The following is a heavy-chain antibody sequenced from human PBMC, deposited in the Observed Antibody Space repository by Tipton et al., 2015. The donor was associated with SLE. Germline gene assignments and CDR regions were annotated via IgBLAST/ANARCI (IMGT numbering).Heavy chain of an antibody. V-gene: IGHV4-39*07. D-gene: IGHD3-16*02. CDR2: IYHSGST. J-gene: IGHJ3*02. Sequence: TLSLTCTVSGGSITSSSYYWGWIRQPPGKGLEWIGSIYHSGSTYYNPSLKSRVTISVDTSKNQFSLKLSSVTAADTAVYHCARGDFYDYIWGSYRLDAFDIWGQGTMVTVSS. CDR3: ARGDFYDYIWGSYRLDAFDI. CDR1: GGSITSSSYY.